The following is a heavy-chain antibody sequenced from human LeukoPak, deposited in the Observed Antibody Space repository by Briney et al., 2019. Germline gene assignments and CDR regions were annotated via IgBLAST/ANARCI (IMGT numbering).Heavy chain of an antibody. CDR1: GYTFTGYY. V-gene: IGHV1-2*02. J-gene: IGHJ4*02. CDR3: ARDYCSSTSCLFDY. D-gene: IGHD2-2*01. Sequence: GASVKVSCKASGYTFTGYYMHWVRQAPGQGLEWMGWINPNSGGTNYAQKFQGRVTMTRDTSISTAYMELSRLRSDDTAVYYCARDYCSSTSCLFDYWGQGPLVTVSS. CDR2: INPNSGGT.